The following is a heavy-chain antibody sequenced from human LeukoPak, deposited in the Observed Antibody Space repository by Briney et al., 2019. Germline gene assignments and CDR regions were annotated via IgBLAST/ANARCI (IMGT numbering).Heavy chain of an antibody. CDR1: GYTFTSYG. J-gene: IGHJ4*02. CDR2: ISAYNGNT. D-gene: IGHD3-22*01. Sequence: ASVKVSCKASGYTFTSYGISWVRQAPGQGLEWMGWISAYNGNTNYAQKLQGRVTMTTDTSTSTTYMELRSLRSDDTAVYYCARDRYYDSSGNWDYWGQGTLVTVSS. V-gene: IGHV1-18*01. CDR3: ARDRYYDSSGNWDY.